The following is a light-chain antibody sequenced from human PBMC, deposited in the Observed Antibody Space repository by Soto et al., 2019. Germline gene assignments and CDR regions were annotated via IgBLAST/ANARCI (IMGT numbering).Light chain of an antibody. V-gene: IGLV2-14*03. CDR2: TDY. J-gene: IGLJ3*02. Sequence: QSALTQPASVSGSPGQSITISCTGSSSDIGRYNYVSWYQQLPGKAPKLIIYTDYQRPSGVPDRFSGSKSGTSASLAINGLHSEDEADYYCASWDDNLNGGVFGGGTKLTVL. CDR1: SSDIGRYNY. CDR3: ASWDDNLNGGV.